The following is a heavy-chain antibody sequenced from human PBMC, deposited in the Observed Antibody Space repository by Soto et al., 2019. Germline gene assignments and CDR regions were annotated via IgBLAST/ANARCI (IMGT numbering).Heavy chain of an antibody. V-gene: IGHV4-34*01. CDR1: GGSFSGYY. CDR2: INHSGST. Sequence: SETLSLTCAVYGGSFSGYYWSWIRQPPGKGLEWIGEINHSGSTNYNPSLKSRVTISVDTSKNQFSLKLSSVTAADTAVYYCARRVLRGVIINPNWFDPWGQGTLVTISS. D-gene: IGHD3-10*01. J-gene: IGHJ5*02. CDR3: ARRVLRGVIINPNWFDP.